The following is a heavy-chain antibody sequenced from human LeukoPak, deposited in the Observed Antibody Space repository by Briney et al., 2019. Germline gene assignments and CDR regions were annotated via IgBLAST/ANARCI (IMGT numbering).Heavy chain of an antibody. CDR3: AKVLGIDIVVVVAEYGMDV. CDR1: GFTFSSYG. D-gene: IGHD2-15*01. J-gene: IGHJ6*02. V-gene: IGHV3-30*18. CDR2: ISYDGSNK. Sequence: GGSLRLSCAASGFTFSSYGMHWVRQAPGKGLEWVAVISYDGSNKYYADSVKGRFTISRDNSKNTLYLQMNSLRAEDTAVCYCAKVLGIDIVVVVAEYGMDVWGQGTTVTVSS.